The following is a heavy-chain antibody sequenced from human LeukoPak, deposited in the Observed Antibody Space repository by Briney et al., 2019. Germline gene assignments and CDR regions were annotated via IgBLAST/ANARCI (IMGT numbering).Heavy chain of an antibody. J-gene: IGHJ4*02. Sequence: SETLSLTCTVSGGSISSYYWSWIRQPPGKGLEWIGSIYYSGNTCYNPSLKSRVSISLDTSKNQFSLKLSSVTAADTAVYYCARRYYYDSSGRDPFDCWGQGTLVTVSS. CDR3: ARRYYYDSSGRDPFDC. CDR1: GGSISSYY. CDR2: IYYSGNT. D-gene: IGHD3-22*01. V-gene: IGHV4-59*05.